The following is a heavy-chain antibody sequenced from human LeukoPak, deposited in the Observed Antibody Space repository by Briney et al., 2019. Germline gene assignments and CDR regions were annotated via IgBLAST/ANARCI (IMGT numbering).Heavy chain of an antibody. V-gene: IGHV1-2*02. CDR2: INPNSGGT. J-gene: IGHJ4*02. CDR3: ARDFAGGGGAEDQQ. D-gene: IGHD2-15*01. CDR1: GYTFTGYY. Sequence: VASVKVSCTASGYTFTGYYMHWVRQAPGQGLEWMGWINPNSGGTNYAQKFQGRVTMTRDTSISTAYMELSRLRSDDTAVYYCARDFAGGGGAEDQQWGQGTLVTVSS.